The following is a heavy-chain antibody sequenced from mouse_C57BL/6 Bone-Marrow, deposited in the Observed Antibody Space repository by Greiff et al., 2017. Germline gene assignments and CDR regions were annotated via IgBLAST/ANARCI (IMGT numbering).Heavy chain of an antibody. Sequence: EVQGVESGVGLVKPGGSLKLSCAASGFTFSDYGMHWVRQAPEKGLEWVAYISSGSSTIYYADTVKGRFTISRDNAKNTLFLQMTSLRSEDTAMYYCARRQLGQYYAMDYWGQGTSVTVSS. CDR3: ARRQLGQYYAMDY. D-gene: IGHD4-1*02. J-gene: IGHJ4*01. CDR2: ISSGSSTI. V-gene: IGHV5-17*01. CDR1: GFTFSDYG.